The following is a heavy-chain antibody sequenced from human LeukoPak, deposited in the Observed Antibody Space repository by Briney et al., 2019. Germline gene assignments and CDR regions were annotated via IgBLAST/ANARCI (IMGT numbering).Heavy chain of an antibody. D-gene: IGHD2-2*01. CDR3: ASISTPGSVYY. CDR2: IKQDGTEK. J-gene: IGHJ4*02. CDR1: GFTFSSYW. V-gene: IGHV3-7*03. Sequence: RGSLRLSCAASGFTFSSYWMSWVRQAPGKVLEWLANIKQDGTEKNYLNSVKGRLTISRDNSKNTLYLQMNSLRAEDTAVYYCASISTPGSVYYWGQGTLVTVSS.